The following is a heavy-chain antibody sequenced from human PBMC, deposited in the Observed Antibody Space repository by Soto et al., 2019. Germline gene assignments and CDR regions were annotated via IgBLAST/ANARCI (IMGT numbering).Heavy chain of an antibody. CDR3: ARDIGAGTGRDY. CDR1: GGSISSGGYY. Sequence: LSLTCTVSGGSISSGGYYWSWIRQHPGKGLEWIGYIYYSGSTYYNPSLKSRVTISVDTSKNQFSLKLSSVTAADTAVYYCARDIGAGTGRDYWGQGTLVTVSS. V-gene: IGHV4-31*03. CDR2: IYYSGST. J-gene: IGHJ4*02. D-gene: IGHD6-19*01.